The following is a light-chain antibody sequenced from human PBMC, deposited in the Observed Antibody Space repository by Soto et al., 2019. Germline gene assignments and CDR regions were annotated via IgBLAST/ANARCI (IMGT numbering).Light chain of an antibody. Sequence: QSVLTQPPSVSGAPGQRVTISCTGSSSNIGAGYDVHWYHQLPGTAPKLLIYGNNNRPSGVPDRFSGSRSGTSASLAITGLQAEDEADYYCQSYDSSLSVCVFGGGTKLTLL. V-gene: IGLV1-40*01. J-gene: IGLJ3*02. CDR2: GNN. CDR1: SSNIGAGYD. CDR3: QSYDSSLSVCV.